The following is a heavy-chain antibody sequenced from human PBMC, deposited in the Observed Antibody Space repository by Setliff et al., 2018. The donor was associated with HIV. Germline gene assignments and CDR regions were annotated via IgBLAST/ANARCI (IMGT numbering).Heavy chain of an antibody. CDR1: GGSFSGSY. CDR2: LNYVGVT. CDR3: ATTECRGADCPQMYDY. D-gene: IGHD2-21*02. Sequence: SLTCAVHGGSFSGSYWSWIRQPPGKGLEWIGELNYVGVTNHNPSLKSRVTISVEASKRQWSLKLNSVAAADTAVYYCATTECRGADCPQMYDYWGQGILVTVSS. V-gene: IGHV4-34*01. J-gene: IGHJ4*02.